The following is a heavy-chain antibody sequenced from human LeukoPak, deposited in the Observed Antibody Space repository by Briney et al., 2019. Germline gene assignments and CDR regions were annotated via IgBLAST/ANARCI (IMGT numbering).Heavy chain of an antibody. CDR2: ISTYNGNT. J-gene: IGHJ4*02. CDR3: VRDGFDY. Sequence: ASVKVSCKTSGYIFSNYDISWVRQAPGQGLEWMGWISTYNGNTNYAQKFQGNVTMTTDTSTSTAYMELRSLTSDDTAVYYCVRDGFDYWGQGTLVTVSS. CDR1: GYIFSNYD. V-gene: IGHV1-18*01.